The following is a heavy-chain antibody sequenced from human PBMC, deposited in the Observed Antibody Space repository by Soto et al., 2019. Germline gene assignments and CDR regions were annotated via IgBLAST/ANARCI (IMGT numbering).Heavy chain of an antibody. Sequence: GGSLRLSCAASGFTFSSYGMHRVRQAPGKGLEWVAVISYDGSNKYYADSVKGRFTISRDNSKNTLYLQMNSLRAEDTAVYYCAKQLAAAGSPPISYGMDVWGQGTTVTVSS. V-gene: IGHV3-30*18. CDR2: ISYDGSNK. CDR3: AKQLAAAGSPPISYGMDV. D-gene: IGHD6-13*01. J-gene: IGHJ6*02. CDR1: GFTFSSYG.